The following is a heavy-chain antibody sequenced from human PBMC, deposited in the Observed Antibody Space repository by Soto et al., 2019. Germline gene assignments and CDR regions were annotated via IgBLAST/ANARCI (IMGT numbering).Heavy chain of an antibody. V-gene: IGHV4-39*01. CDR3: TISNGPLYVRYFYDMGV. Sequence: QLQLQESGPGLVKPSETLSLTCTVSGGSISSSSHYWGWIRQPPGKGLEWIGSIYYSGYTYYNPSLKLRSTIAVDASGMRFSLTLSSVTAGVTVVYFCTISNGPLYVRYFYDMGVWGQWTKVTVSS. CDR1: GGSISSSSHY. J-gene: IGHJ6*01. D-gene: IGHD4-4*01. CDR2: IYYSGYT.